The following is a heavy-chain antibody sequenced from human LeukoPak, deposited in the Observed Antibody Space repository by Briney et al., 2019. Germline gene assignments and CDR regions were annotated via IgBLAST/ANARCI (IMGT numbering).Heavy chain of an antibody. CDR2: ISSSSSYI. CDR3: ARDGYNSASHY. J-gene: IGHJ4*02. D-gene: IGHD5-24*01. V-gene: IGHV3-21*01. Sequence: GGSLRLSCGVSGFTFSDYWMNWVRQAPGKGLEWVSSISSSSSYIYYADSVKGRFTISRDNAKNSLYLQMNSLRAEDTAVYYCARDGYNSASHYWGQGTLVTVSS. CDR1: GFTFSDYW.